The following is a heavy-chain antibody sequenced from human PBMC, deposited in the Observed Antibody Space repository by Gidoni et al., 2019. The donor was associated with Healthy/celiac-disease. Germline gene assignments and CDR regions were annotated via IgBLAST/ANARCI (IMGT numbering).Heavy chain of an antibody. CDR2: ISGSGGST. V-gene: IGHV3-23*01. CDR1: GFTFSSYA. CDR3: ATYDFWSGYPRPILNAFDI. D-gene: IGHD3-3*01. J-gene: IGHJ3*02. Sequence: EVQLLESGGGLVQPGGSLRLSCAASGFTFSSYAMSWVRQAPGKGLEWVSAISGSGGSTYYADSVKGRFTISRDNSKNTLYLQMNSLRAEDTAVYYCATYDFWSGYPRPILNAFDIWGQGTMVTVSS.